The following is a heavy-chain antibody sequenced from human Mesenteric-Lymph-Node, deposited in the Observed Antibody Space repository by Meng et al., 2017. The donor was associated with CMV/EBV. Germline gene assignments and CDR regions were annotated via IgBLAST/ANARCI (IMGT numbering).Heavy chain of an antibody. CDR3: ATQREYYDFWSTQRPTYYFDY. CDR2: INSDGSST. D-gene: IGHD3-3*01. V-gene: IGHV3-74*01. J-gene: IGHJ4*02. CDR1: GFTFSSYW. Sequence: GESLKISCAASGFTFSSYWMHWVRQAPGKGLVWVSRINSDGSSTSYADSVKGRFTISRDNAKNSLYLQMNSLRAEDTAVYYCATQREYYDFWSTQRPTYYFDYWGQGTLVTVSS.